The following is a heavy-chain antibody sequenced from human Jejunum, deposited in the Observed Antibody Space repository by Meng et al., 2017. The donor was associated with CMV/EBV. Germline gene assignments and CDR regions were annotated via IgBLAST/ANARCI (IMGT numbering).Heavy chain of an antibody. D-gene: IGHD2-8*02. V-gene: IGHV4-4*01. CDR3: ARSPGFWSLDY. Sequence: AVSGASISRNLWWSWVRPPPGKGLEWIGEISYSGSTKYHPSLQSRVTISSDTTNNRFSLRLNSVTAADTGVYFCARSPGFWSLDYWGRGTLVTVSS. CDR1: GASISRNLW. CDR2: ISYSGST. J-gene: IGHJ4*02.